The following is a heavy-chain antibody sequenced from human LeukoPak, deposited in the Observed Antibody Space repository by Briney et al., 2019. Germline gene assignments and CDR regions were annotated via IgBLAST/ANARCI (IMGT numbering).Heavy chain of an antibody. Sequence: GGSLRLSCAASGFTFSSYAMSWVRQAPGKGLEWVSAISGSGGSTYYADSVKGRFTISRDNSRNTVNLQMNSLTAGDTARYYCAKGGQDFDFWRFDLWGQGILVIVSS. CDR2: ISGSGGST. J-gene: IGHJ5*02. D-gene: IGHD3-3*01. V-gene: IGHV3-23*01. CDR1: GFTFSSYA. CDR3: AKGGQDFDFWRFDL.